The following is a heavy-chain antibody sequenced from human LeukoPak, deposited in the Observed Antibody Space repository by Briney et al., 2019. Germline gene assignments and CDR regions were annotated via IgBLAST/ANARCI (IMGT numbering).Heavy chain of an antibody. CDR3: ARRLSRNYYGSGSYWGSYYYYYYMDV. V-gene: IGHV4-34*01. Sequence: PSETLSLTCTVSGGSISSYYWSWIRQPPGKGLEWIGEINHSGSTNYNPSLKSRVTISVDTSKNQFSLKLSSVTAADTAVYYCARRLSRNYYGSGSYWGSYYYYYYMDVWGKGTTVTVSS. J-gene: IGHJ6*03. CDR1: GGSISSYY. CDR2: INHSGST. D-gene: IGHD3-10*01.